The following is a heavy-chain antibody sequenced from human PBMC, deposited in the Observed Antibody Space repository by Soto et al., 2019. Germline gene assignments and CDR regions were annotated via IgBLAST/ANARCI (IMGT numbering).Heavy chain of an antibody. CDR1: GYTFTHYA. Sequence: QVQLVQSGAEVKKPGASVKVSCTASGYTFTHYAIHWVRHAPGQRLEWMGFINAGSGNTKYSQTFQGRPTFTKDTSARTAYMDLSSLRSEDTAIYYCARGLAADGAWGQGTLVTASS. CDR2: INAGSGNT. J-gene: IGHJ5*02. CDR3: ARGLAADGA. D-gene: IGHD6-13*01. V-gene: IGHV1-3*01.